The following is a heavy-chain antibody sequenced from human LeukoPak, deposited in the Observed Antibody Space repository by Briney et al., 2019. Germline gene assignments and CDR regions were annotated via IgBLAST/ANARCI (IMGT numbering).Heavy chain of an antibody. J-gene: IGHJ4*02. V-gene: IGHV4-38-2*01. D-gene: IGHD3-3*01. Sequence: SETLSLTXAVSGYSISSGYYWGRIRQPPGKGLECIGSIYHSGSTYYNPSLKSRVTISVDTSKNQFSLKLSSVTAADTAVYYCASQKDYDFWSGYPKSYYFDYWGQGTLVTVSS. CDR2: IYHSGST. CDR1: GYSISSGYY. CDR3: ASQKDYDFWSGYPKSYYFDY.